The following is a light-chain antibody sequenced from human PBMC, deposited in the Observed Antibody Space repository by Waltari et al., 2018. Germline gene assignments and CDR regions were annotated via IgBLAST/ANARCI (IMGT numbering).Light chain of an antibody. Sequence: IELPPPPPTLSVSFGHRPTLSCSASQSVSSNLAWYQQTPGQAPRLRIYGASTRATGIPARFSGSGSGTEYTRTSSSRQSEDFAVYYGQQYNNWPPMDAFGQGTKLEIK. V-gene: IGKV3-15*01. CDR3: QQYNNWPPMDA. CDR2: GAS. CDR1: QSVSSN. J-gene: IGKJ2*01.